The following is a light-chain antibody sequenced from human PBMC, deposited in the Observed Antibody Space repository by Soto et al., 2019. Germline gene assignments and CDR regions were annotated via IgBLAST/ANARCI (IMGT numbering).Light chain of an antibody. V-gene: IGKV3-11*01. CDR1: QTAGRS. CDR2: DVS. CDR3: QQLTTYPLT. J-gene: IGKJ1*01. Sequence: EIFLTQSPATLSWSPGERATLSCRASQTAGRSLAWYQQKPGKAPRLLISDVSNRATGIPARFSGSGSGTDFTLTISSLESEDFAIYYCQQLTTYPLTFGQGTKLEIK.